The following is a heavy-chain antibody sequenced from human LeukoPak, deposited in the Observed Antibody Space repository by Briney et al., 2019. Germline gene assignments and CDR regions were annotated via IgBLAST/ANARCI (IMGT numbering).Heavy chain of an antibody. J-gene: IGHJ5*02. CDR1: GFTFSDYY. Sequence: PGGSLRLSCAASGFTFSDYYMSWIRQAPGKGLEWLSYISIGGTNTHYADSVKGRFTISGDNAKKSLYLEMNNLRAEDTAVYYCATDGAGFDTWGQGVLVTVSS. V-gene: IGHV3-11*01. CDR3: ATDGAGFDT. CDR2: ISIGGTNT.